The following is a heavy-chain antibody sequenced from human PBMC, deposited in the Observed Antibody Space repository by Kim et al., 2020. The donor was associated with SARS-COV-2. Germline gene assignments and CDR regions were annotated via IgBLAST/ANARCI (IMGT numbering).Heavy chain of an antibody. CDR3: GTSLAVAGIVSPHEH. Sequence: DSMKGRFTISRDNSKNTLYLQMNSLRGEDTAVYYCGTSLAVAGIVSPHEHWGQGTLVTVSS. J-gene: IGHJ4*02. D-gene: IGHD6-19*01. V-gene: IGHV3-23*01.